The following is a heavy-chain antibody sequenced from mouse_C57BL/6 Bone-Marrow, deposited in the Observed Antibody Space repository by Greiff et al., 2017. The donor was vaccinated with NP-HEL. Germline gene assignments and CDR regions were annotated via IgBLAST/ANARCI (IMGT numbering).Heavy chain of an antibody. CDR2: ISYDGST. CDR3: ASNWDGFAY. D-gene: IGHD4-1*01. V-gene: IGHV3-6*01. CDR1: GYSITSGYY. Sequence: ESGPGLVKPSQSLSLTCSVTGYSITSGYYWNWIRQFPGNKLEWMGYISYDGSTNYNPSLKNRISITRDTSKNQLFLKLNSATTEDTATYYCASNWDGFAYWGQGTLVTVSA. J-gene: IGHJ3*01.